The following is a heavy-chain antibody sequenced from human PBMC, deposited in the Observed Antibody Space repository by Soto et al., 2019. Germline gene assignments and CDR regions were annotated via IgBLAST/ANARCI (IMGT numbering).Heavy chain of an antibody. Sequence: PGGSLRLSCAASGFTFSNAWMSWVRQAPGKGLEWVGRVKSRTDDGTTDHAAPVKGRFTISRDDSKNTLYLQMNSLKTGDTAVYYCTTMSYYYDSSGTYWGQGTLVTVSS. CDR3: TTMSYYYDSSGTY. CDR1: GFTFSNAW. CDR2: VKSRTDDGTT. J-gene: IGHJ4*02. V-gene: IGHV3-15*01. D-gene: IGHD3-22*01.